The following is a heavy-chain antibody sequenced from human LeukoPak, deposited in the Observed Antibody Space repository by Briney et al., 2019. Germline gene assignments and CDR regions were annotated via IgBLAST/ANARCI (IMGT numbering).Heavy chain of an antibody. CDR2: IYDSGST. Sequence: SETLSLTCTVSGGSINSYYWSWIRQPPGRGLEWIGYIYDSGSTNYNPSLKSRVTISVDTSNNQFSLKLSSVTAADTAVYYCACLTTADAFDIWGQGTMVTVSS. V-gene: IGHV4-59*01. J-gene: IGHJ3*02. CDR1: GGSINSYY. D-gene: IGHD3-22*01. CDR3: ACLTTADAFDI.